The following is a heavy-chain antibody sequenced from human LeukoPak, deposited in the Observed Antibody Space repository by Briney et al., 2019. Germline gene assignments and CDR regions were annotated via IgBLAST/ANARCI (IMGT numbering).Heavy chain of an antibody. CDR3: ARAPENLYDFWSGYYGESFDY. CDR2: INPNSGGT. Sequence: ASVKVPCKASGYTFTGYYMHWVRQAPGQGLEWMGWINPNSGGTNYAQKFQGRVTMTRDTSISTAYMELSRLRSDDTAVYYCARAPENLYDFWSGYYGESFDYWGQGTLVTVSS. D-gene: IGHD3-3*01. CDR1: GYTFTGYY. V-gene: IGHV1-2*02. J-gene: IGHJ4*02.